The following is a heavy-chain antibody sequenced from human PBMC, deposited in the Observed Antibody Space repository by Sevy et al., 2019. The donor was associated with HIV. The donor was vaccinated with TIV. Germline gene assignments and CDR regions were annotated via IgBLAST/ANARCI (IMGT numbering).Heavy chain of an antibody. CDR1: GFTFSSYE. CDR3: ARDRGNHDAFDI. V-gene: IGHV3-48*03. Sequence: GGSLRLSCAASGFTFSSYEMNWVRQAPGKGLEWVSYISSSGSTIYYADSVKGRFTISRDNAKNSLYLQMNSLRAEDTAVYYCARDRGNHDAFDIWGQGTMFTVSS. CDR2: ISSSGSTI. D-gene: IGHD3-16*01. J-gene: IGHJ3*02.